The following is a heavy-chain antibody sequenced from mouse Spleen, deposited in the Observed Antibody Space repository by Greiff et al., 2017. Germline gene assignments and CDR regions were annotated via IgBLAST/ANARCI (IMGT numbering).Heavy chain of an antibody. V-gene: IGHV5-6-4*01. Sequence: DVMLVESGGGLVKPGGSLKLSCAASGFTFSSYTMSWVRQTPEKRLEWVATISSGGSYTYYPDSVKGRFAISRDNAKNTLYLQMSSLKSEDTAMYYCTRERGPSWFAYWGQGTLVTVSA. CDR1: GFTFSSYT. CDR3: TRERGPSWFAY. CDR2: ISSGGSYT. J-gene: IGHJ3*01.